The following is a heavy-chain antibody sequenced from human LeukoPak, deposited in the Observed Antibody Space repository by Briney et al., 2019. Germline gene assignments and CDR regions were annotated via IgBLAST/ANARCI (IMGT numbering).Heavy chain of an antibody. D-gene: IGHD6-13*01. CDR3: ARAVAAAGFFDY. V-gene: IGHV4-59*01. CDR1: GGSISSYY. J-gene: IGHJ4*02. Sequence: PSETLSLTCTVSGGSISSYYGSWIRQPPGKGLEWIGYIYYSGSTNYNPSLKSRVTISVDTSKNQFSLKLSSVTAADTAVYYCARAVAAAGFFDYWGQRTLVTVSS. CDR2: IYYSGST.